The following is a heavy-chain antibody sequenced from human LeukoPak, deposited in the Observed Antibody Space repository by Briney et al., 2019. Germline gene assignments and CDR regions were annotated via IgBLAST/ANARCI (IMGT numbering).Heavy chain of an antibody. D-gene: IGHD3-22*01. J-gene: IGHJ4*02. CDR1: GFTFSSYE. V-gene: IGHV3-48*03. Sequence: GGSLRLSCAASGFTFSSYEMNWVRQAPGKGLEWVSYISSSGSTIYYADSVKGRFTISRDNAKNSLYLQMNSLRAEDTALYYCARDYYDSSGYSIYFDYWGQGTLVTVSS. CDR3: ARDYYDSSGYSIYFDY. CDR2: ISSSGSTI.